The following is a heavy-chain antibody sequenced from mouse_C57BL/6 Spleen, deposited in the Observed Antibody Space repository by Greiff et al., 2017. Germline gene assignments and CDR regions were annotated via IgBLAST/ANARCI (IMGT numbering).Heavy chain of an antibody. J-gene: IGHJ4*01. Sequence: VQLQQSGAELVMPGASVKLSCKASGYTFTNYWMPWVKQRPGQGLEWIGEIDPTGSYTNYNQKFKGKSTLTVDKSSSTAYMQLSSLTSEDSAVYYCARLGGDRHYYAMDDGGQGTSGTVAS. V-gene: IGHV1-69*01. CDR1: GYTFTNYW. CDR2: IDPTGSYT. CDR3: ARLGGDRHYYAMDD.